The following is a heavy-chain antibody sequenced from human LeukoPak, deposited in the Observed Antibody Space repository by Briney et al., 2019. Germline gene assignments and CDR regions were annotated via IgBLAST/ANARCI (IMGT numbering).Heavy chain of an antibody. CDR2: ISLDGSKK. CDR1: GLTFSSHG. Sequence: GRSLRLSCAASGLTFSSHGFHWVRQAPGKGLEWVTFISLDGSKKSYADSVKGRFTFSRDDSKNTLYLEMNSLRAEDTAVYYCARDRAVSWFDYWGQGTLVTVSS. D-gene: IGHD3-10*01. CDR3: ARDRAVSWFDY. J-gene: IGHJ5*01. V-gene: IGHV3-33*05.